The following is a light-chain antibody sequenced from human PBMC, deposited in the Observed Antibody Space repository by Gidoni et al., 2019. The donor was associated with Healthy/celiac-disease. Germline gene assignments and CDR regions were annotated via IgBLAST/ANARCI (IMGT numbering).Light chain of an antibody. CDR3: QQYGSSPET. CDR1: QSVSSTY. Sequence: EIVLTQSPGTWSLSPGERATLSCRASQSVSSTYLAWYQQKPGQAPRLLIYGASSRATGIPDRFSGSGSGTDFTLTISRLEPEDFAVYYCQQYGSSPETFGQGTKVEIK. J-gene: IGKJ1*01. CDR2: GAS. V-gene: IGKV3-20*01.